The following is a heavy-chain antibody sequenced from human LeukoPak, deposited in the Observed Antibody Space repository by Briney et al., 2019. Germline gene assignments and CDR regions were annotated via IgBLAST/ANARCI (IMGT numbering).Heavy chain of an antibody. CDR3: ARALRYPHDFGVVIIWPFDY. D-gene: IGHD3-3*01. V-gene: IGHV3-21*01. Sequence: GGSLRLSCAASGFTFSSYSMNWVRQAPGKGLEWVSSISSSSSYIYYADSVKGRFTISRDNAKNSLYLQMNSLRAEDTAVYYCARALRYPHDFGVVIIWPFDYWGQGTLVTVSS. CDR2: ISSSSSYI. J-gene: IGHJ4*02. CDR1: GFTFSSYS.